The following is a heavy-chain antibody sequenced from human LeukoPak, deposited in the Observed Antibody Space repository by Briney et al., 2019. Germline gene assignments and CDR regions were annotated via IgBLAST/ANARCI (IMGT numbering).Heavy chain of an antibody. D-gene: IGHD3-16*01. Sequence: PSETLSLTCTVSGGSISSYYWSWIRQPPGKGLEWIGYIYYSGSTNYNPSLKSRVTISVDTSKNQFSLKLSSVTAADTAVYYCAKDDYGDYVGYWGQGTLVTVSS. V-gene: IGHV4-59*12. J-gene: IGHJ4*02. CDR3: AKDDYGDYVGY. CDR1: GGSISSYY. CDR2: IYYSGST.